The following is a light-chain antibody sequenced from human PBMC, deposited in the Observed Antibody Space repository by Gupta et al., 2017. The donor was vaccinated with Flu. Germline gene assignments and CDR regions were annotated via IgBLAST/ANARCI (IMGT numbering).Light chain of an antibody. J-gene: IGKJ5*01. Sequence: DTQLTQSPSFLSASVGDRVTITCRASQGISSYLAWYQQKPGTAPNLLIYDASTVQSGVPSRFSGSGSATEFTLTISSLQPEDYATYYCQQFNSYPLTFGQGTRLEIK. CDR1: QGISSY. CDR2: DAS. CDR3: QQFNSYPLT. V-gene: IGKV1-9*01.